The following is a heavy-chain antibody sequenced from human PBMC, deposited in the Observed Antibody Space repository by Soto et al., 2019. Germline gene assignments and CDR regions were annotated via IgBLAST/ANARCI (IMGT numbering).Heavy chain of an antibody. CDR3: AAYHDYGDAFDI. J-gene: IGHJ3*02. CDR2: ISAYNGNT. Sequence: GASVKVSCKASGYTFTSYGISWGRQAPGQGLEWMGWISAYNGNTNYAQKLQGRVTMTTGTSTSTAYMELRSLRSDDTAVYYCAAYHDYGDAFDIWGQGTMVTVSS. D-gene: IGHD4-17*01. V-gene: IGHV1-18*01. CDR1: GYTFTSYG.